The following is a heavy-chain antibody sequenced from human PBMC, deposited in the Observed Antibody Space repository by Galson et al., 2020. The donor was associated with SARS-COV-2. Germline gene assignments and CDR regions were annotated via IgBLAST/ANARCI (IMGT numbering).Heavy chain of an antibody. CDR3: ARDYGDHYFDY. CDR1: GFTFSSYA. V-gene: IGHV3-30*04. Sequence: GGSLRLYCAASGFTFSSYAMHWVRQAPGKGLEWVAVLSYDGSNKYYADSVKGRFTIYRDNSKNTLYLQMNSMRAEDTAVYYGARDYGDHYFDYWGQGALVTVSS. CDR2: LSYDGSNK. D-gene: IGHD4-17*01. J-gene: IGHJ4*02.